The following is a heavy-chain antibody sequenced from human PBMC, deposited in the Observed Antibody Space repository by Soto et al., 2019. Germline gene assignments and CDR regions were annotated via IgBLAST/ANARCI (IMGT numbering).Heavy chain of an antibody. D-gene: IGHD3-10*01. CDR3: ARRFGESYYYYGMDV. CDR2: MNPNRGNT. Sequence: QVQLVQSGAEVKKPGASVKVSCKASGYTFTSYDINWVRQATGQGLEWMGWMNPNRGNTGYAQKVPATVTTTRNTPISTAYMELSILRSEDTAVYYCARRFGESYYYYGMDVWGQGTTVTVS. CDR1: GYTFTSYD. V-gene: IGHV1-8*01. J-gene: IGHJ6*02.